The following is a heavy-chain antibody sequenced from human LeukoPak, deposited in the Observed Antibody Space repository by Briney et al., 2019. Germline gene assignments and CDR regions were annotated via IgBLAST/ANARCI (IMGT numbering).Heavy chain of an antibody. CDR2: INPNNGGT. D-gene: IGHD6-19*01. V-gene: IGHV1-2*02. CDR3: AREVVAVAGSTPSPFFDF. Sequence: ASVKVSCKTSGYTFTDYYMHWVRQAPGQVLVWMGWINPNNGGTDYSQEFPDRVTMTRDTSINTAYMELSRLRSDDTAVYYCAREVVAVAGSTPSPFFDFWGQGTLVTVSS. J-gene: IGHJ4*02. CDR1: GYTFTDYY.